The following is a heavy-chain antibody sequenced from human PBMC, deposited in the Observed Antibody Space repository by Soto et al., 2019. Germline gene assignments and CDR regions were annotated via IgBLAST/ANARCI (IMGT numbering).Heavy chain of an antibody. Sequence: PSQTLCLTCAVAGGSSGSVGYCCSWIRQPPGKGLEWIGYIYHSGSTYYNQSLKSRVTISVDRSKNQFSLKLSSVTAANTAVYYCARVPDRWGQGTLVTVSS. CDR3: ARVPDR. V-gene: IGHV4-30-2*01. J-gene: IGHJ5*02. CDR2: IYHSGST. CDR1: GGSSGSVGYC. D-gene: IGHD2-2*01.